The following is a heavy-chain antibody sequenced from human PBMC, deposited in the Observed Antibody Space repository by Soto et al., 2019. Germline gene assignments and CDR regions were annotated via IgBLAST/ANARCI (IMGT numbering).Heavy chain of an antibody. V-gene: IGHV4-31*03. CDR3: ARMMNDYGDYYFDY. CDR1: GGSISSGGYY. Sequence: PSETLSLTCTVSGGSISSGGYYWSWIRQHPGKGLEWIGYIYYSGSTYYNPSLKSRVTISVDTSKNQFSLKLSSVTAADTAVYYCARMMNDYGDYYFDYWGQGTLVTVSS. J-gene: IGHJ4*02. D-gene: IGHD4-17*01. CDR2: IYYSGST.